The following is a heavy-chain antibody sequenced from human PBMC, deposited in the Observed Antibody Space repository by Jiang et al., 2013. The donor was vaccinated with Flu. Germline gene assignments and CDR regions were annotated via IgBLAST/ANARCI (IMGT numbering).Heavy chain of an antibody. Sequence: EVRQPGASVTVSCKASGYTLTKFYMHWVRQAPGQGLEWMGVINPSGGSTTYSQKFQGRVTMTSDTSTSTVYMELSSLQSEDTAVYYCATFSGASNREFDYWGQGTLVTVSS. J-gene: IGHJ4*02. V-gene: IGHV1-46*01. D-gene: IGHD1-26*01. CDR2: INPSGGST. CDR3: ATFSGASNREFDY. CDR1: GYTLTKFY.